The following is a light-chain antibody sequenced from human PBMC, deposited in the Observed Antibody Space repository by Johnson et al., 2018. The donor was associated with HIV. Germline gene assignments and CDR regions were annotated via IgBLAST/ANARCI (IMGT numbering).Light chain of an antibody. J-gene: IGLJ1*01. CDR1: SSNIGNNY. V-gene: IGLV1-51*01. Sequence: QSVLTQPPSVSAAPGQKVTIPCSGSSSNIGNNYVSWYQELPGTAPKLLIYDNNKRPSGIPDRFSGSKSGTSATLGITGLQTGDEADYYCGTWDSSLRGVFGTGTKVTVL. CDR3: GTWDSSLRGV. CDR2: DNN.